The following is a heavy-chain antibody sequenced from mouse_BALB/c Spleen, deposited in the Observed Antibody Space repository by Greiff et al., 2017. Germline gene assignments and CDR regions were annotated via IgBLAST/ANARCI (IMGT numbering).Heavy chain of an antibody. CDR2: ISSGSSTI. V-gene: IGHV5-17*02. CDR1: GFTFSSFG. CDR3: AITTAPYYAMDY. Sequence: EVHLVESGGGLVQPGGSRKLSCAASGFTFSSFGMHWVRQAPEKGLEWVAYISSGSSTIYYADTVKGRFTISRDNPKNTLFLQMTSLRSEDTAMYYCAITTAPYYAMDYWGQGTSVTVSS. D-gene: IGHD1-2*01. J-gene: IGHJ4*01.